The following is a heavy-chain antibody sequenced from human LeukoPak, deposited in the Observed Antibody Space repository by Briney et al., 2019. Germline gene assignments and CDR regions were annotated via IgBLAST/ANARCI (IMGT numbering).Heavy chain of an antibody. CDR1: GFTFSSYG. CDR2: TWYDGSNK. CDR3: ARAEGYYDSSGNDAFDI. D-gene: IGHD3-22*01. J-gene: IGHJ3*02. V-gene: IGHV3-33*01. Sequence: PGRSLRLSCAASGFTFSSYGMHWVRQAPGKGLEWVAVTWYDGSNKYYADSVKGRFTISRDNSKNTLYLQMNSLRAEDTAVYYCARAEGYYDSSGNDAFDIWGQGTMVTVSS.